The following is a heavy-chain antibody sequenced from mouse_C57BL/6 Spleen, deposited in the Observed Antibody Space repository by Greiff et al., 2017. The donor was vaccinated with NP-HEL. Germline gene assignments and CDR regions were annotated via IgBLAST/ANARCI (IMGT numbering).Heavy chain of an antibody. J-gene: IGHJ1*03. D-gene: IGHD2-10*01. CDR2: ISSGSSTI. Sequence: EVKLVESGGGLVKPGGSLKLSCAASGFTFSDYGMHWVRQAPEKGLEWVAYISSGSSTIYYSDTVKGRFTLSRDNAKNTLFLQMTSLRSEDTAMYYCARPLLDVWGTGTTVTVSS. CDR1: GFTFSDYG. V-gene: IGHV5-17*01. CDR3: ARPLLDV.